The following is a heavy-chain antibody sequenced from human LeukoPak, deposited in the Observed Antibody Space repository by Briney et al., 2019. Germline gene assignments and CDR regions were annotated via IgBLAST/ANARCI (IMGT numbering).Heavy chain of an antibody. V-gene: IGHV3-33*01. J-gene: IGHJ6*02. Sequence: GGSLRLSCAASGFTFSSYGMHWVRQAPGKGLEWVAVIWYDGSNKYHADSVKGRFTISRDNSKNTLYLQMNSLRVEDTAVNYCARAHCSGGSCYGNYYYYYGMDVWGQGTTVTVSS. CDR2: IWYDGSNK. D-gene: IGHD2-15*01. CDR1: GFTFSSYG. CDR3: ARAHCSGGSCYGNYYYYYGMDV.